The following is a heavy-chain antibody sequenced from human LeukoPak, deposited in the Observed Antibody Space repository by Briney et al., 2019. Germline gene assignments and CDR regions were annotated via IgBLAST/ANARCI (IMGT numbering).Heavy chain of an antibody. J-gene: IGHJ4*02. V-gene: IGHV4-34*01. CDR2: INHSGST. CDR3: ARGFSYYDILTGYSRYYFDY. Sequence: PSETLSLTCAVYGGSFSGYYWSWIRQPPGKGLEWIGEINHSGSTNYNPSLKSRVTTSVDTSKNQFSLKLSSVTAADTAVYYCARGFSYYDILTGYSRYYFDYWGQGTLVTVSS. CDR1: GGSFSGYY. D-gene: IGHD3-9*01.